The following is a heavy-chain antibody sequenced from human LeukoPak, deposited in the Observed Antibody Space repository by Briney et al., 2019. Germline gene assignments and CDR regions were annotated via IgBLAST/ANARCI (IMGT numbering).Heavy chain of an antibody. CDR1: GYTFTSYG. V-gene: IGHV1-18*01. CDR2: ISAYNGNT. D-gene: IGHD1/OR15-1a*01. CDR3: ARENSPTHLGGLLGY. Sequence: ASVKVSCKASGYTFTSYGISWVRQAPGQGLEWMGWISAYNGNTNYAQKLQGRVTITRNTSISTAYMELSSLRSEDTAVYYCARENSPTHLGGLLGYWGQGTLVTVSS. J-gene: IGHJ4*02.